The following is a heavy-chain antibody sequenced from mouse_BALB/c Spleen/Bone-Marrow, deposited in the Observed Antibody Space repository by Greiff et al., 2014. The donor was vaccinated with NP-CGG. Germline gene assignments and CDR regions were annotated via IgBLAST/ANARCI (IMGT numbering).Heavy chain of an antibody. J-gene: IGHJ3*01. CDR3: ATGFAY. CDR2: FDPAKGNT. CDR1: GFNIKDTY. Sequence: QLQHSGAELVKPGASVKLSCTASGFNIKDTYMHWVKQRPEQGLEWIGWFDPAKGNTKHDPKFKGKATITADTSSNTAYLQLSSLTSEDTAVYYCATGFAYWGQGTLVTVSA. V-gene: IGHV14-3*02.